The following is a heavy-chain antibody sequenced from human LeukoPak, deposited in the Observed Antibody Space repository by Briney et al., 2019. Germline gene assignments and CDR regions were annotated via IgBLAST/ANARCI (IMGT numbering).Heavy chain of an antibody. Sequence: SETLSLTCGHSGGSITTTKYWSWVPQPPGQGLEWIGEISLSGDTNYKQSLRSRVTMSLDESKNHLSLIMASVTAAATPLYFSSRESGPFSPFGHWGQGTLVTVTS. CDR1: GGSITTTKY. V-gene: IGHV4-4*02. CDR2: ISLSGDT. CDR3: SRESGPFSPFGH. J-gene: IGHJ4*02. D-gene: IGHD1-26*01.